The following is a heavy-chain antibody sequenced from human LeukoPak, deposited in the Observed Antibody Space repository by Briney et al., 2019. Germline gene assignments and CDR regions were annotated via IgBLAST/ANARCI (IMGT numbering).Heavy chain of an antibody. CDR1: GFTFSNAW. CDR3: TTALAEWGYYYYYMYV. CDR2: IKSETNGATT. J-gene: IGHJ6*03. Sequence: GGSLRLSCAASGFTFSNAWMRWVRQAPGKGPEWVGRIKSETNGATTDYAAHVNGRFPISRDDSKHTLYLQMNSLKTEDTAVYYCTTALAEWGYYYYYMYVWGKGTAVTVSS. D-gene: IGHD3-16*01. V-gene: IGHV3-15*01.